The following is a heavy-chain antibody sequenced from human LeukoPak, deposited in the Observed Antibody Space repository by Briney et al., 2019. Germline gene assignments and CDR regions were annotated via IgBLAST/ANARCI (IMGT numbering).Heavy chain of an antibody. Sequence: GGSLRLSCAASGFTFSGYSMNWVRQAPGKGLEWVSSISGSSSYIYYADSVKGRFTISRDNAKNSLYLQMNSLRVEDTAVYYCARDRYYDPYGMDVWGQGTTVTVSS. J-gene: IGHJ6*02. D-gene: IGHD3-22*01. CDR1: GFTFSGYS. CDR2: ISGSSSYI. CDR3: ARDRYYDPYGMDV. V-gene: IGHV3-21*01.